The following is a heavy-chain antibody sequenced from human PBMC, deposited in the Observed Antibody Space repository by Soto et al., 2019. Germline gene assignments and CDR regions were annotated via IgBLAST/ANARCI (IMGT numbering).Heavy chain of an antibody. CDR2: INPSNAKT. CDR1: GYTFTTYY. D-gene: IGHD3-3*01. J-gene: IGHJ5*01. Sequence: ASGKVSCKASGYTFTTYYMHWVRQAPGQGLEWMGIINPSNAKTSYAQKFQGRVTMTSEMSTSTVYMELSGLRSEDTAVYYCARDGGYNFWSGYPINWFDSWGQGTLVTVSS. CDR3: ARDGGYNFWSGYPINWFDS. V-gene: IGHV1-46*01.